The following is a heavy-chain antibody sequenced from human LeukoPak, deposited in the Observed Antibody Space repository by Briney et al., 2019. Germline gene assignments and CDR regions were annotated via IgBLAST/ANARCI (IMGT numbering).Heavy chain of an antibody. CDR2: MNNGPGAT. D-gene: IGHD5-12*01. CDR1: GFSFSTSP. CDR3: AKTHYDLLDV. J-gene: IGHJ6*02. V-gene: IGHV3-23*01. Sequence: GGSLRLSCAASGFSFSTSPMSWVRQPPGKGLEWVSAMNNGPGATFYRDSVRGRFTISRDDSKSTLYLQMNGLRVEDTGTYYCAKTHYDLLDVWGQGTTVTVSS.